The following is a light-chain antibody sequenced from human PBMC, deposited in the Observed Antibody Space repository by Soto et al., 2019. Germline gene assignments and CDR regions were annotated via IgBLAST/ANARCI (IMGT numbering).Light chain of an antibody. Sequence: QTVVTQEASLSVSPGGTVTLTCGLTSGSVSPRYYPSWYRQANGQTPRTLIYSGDIRSSGVPDRFSGSILGSKAALTITGAQADDESVYYCVLYMKGDIRVFGGGTKLTVL. CDR2: SGD. J-gene: IGLJ2*01. CDR1: SGSVSPRYY. V-gene: IGLV8-61*01. CDR3: VLYMKGDIRV.